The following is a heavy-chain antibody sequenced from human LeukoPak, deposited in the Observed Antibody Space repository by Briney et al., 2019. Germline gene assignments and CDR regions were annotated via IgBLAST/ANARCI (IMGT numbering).Heavy chain of an antibody. J-gene: IGHJ4*02. D-gene: IGHD6-13*01. CDR1: GYTFTSYY. CDR3: ARRSSSLGFY. CDR2: INPGGGST. V-gene: IGHV1-46*01. Sequence: ASVKVSCKASGYTFTSYYMHWVRQAPGQGLEWMGIINPGGGSTSYARKFQGRVTMTRDTSTSTVYMELSSLRSEDTAMYYCARRSSSLGFYWGQGTLVTVSS.